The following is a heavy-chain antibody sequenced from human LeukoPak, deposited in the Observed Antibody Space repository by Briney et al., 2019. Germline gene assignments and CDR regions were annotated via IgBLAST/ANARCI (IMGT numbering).Heavy chain of an antibody. D-gene: IGHD3-3*01. CDR2: VYSDGRT. J-gene: IGHJ5*02. V-gene: IGHV3-53*01. Sequence: GGSLRLSCAASGFAVSSNYMSWVRQAPGKGLEWVSIVYSDGRTFYTDSVKGRFTVSRDSSKNTLHLEMNSLRVEDTAIYYCARGNRVIAIFGVVTRWWFDPWGQGSLVTVSS. CDR1: GFAVSSNY. CDR3: ARGNRVIAIFGVVTRWWFDP.